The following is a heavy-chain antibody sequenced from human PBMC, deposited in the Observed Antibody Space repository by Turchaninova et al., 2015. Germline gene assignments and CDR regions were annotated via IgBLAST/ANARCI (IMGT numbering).Heavy chain of an antibody. J-gene: IGHJ3*02. CDR1: GFTFSNAW. Sequence: EVQLVESGGGLVKPGGSLRLSCAGSGFTFSNAWMSWVRQSPGEGLGGVGRVKSKTSAGTKDHAAPVKGRLSNSRDDSRATVSLQMDSLKVEDTGLYYCTTATLPTNFDDGLDIWGQGTMVVVSS. V-gene: IGHV3-15*01. CDR3: TTATLPTNFDDGLDI. CDR2: VKSKTSAGTK. D-gene: IGHD1-1*01.